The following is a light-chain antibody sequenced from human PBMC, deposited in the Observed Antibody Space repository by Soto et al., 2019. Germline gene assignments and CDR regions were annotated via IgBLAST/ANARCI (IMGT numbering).Light chain of an antibody. V-gene: IGLV2-14*01. J-gene: IGLJ1*01. CDR3: SSYTSGSTLYV. CDR1: SGDVGGYNY. CDR2: EGT. Sequence: QSALTQPASVSGSPGQSITISCTGTSGDVGGYNYVSWYQQHPDKAPKLMLYEGTKRPSGVSNRFSDSKSGNTASLTISGLQAEDEADYYCSSYTSGSTLYVFGTGTKLTVL.